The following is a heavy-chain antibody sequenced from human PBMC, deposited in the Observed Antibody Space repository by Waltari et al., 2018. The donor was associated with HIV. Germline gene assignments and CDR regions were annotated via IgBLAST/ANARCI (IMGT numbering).Heavy chain of an antibody. CDR3: VRDRGFYDGGSYRGDAFDV. CDR1: GFTFSSYG. V-gene: IGHV3-33*01. CDR2: IFYDGANK. Sequence: QVHLVESGGGVVQPGRSLRLSCAASGFTFSSYGMHWVRQAPGKGLEWVVVIFYDGANKYYTDSVKGRFTLSRDNSKNTLFLQMDNLRAEDTAVYYCVRDRGFYDGGSYRGDAFDVWGQGTMVTVSS. D-gene: IGHD3-22*01. J-gene: IGHJ3*01.